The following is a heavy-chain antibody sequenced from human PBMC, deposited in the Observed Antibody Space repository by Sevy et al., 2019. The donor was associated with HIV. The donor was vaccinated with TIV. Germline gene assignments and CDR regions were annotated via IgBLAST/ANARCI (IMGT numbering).Heavy chain of an antibody. CDR2: ISNSGSDI. D-gene: IGHD4-17*01. CDR1: GFTFSSYE. CDR3: ARDLPPSATTVAHFDY. V-gene: IGHV3-48*03. J-gene: IGHJ4*02. Sequence: GGSLRLSCVASGFTFSSYEMNWVRQAPGKGLEWVSYISNSGSDIHYSDSLRGRFTISRDNAKNSLFLQMNSLRAEDTAVYYCARDLPPSATTVAHFDYWGQGTLVTASS.